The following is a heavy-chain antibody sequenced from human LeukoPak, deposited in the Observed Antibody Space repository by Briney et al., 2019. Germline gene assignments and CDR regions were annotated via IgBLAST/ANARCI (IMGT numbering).Heavy chain of an antibody. V-gene: IGHV3-7*01. D-gene: IGHD3-16*01. CDR1: GFSFNSDW. CDR3: TRRLDD. CDR2: IKHDESEK. J-gene: IGHJ4*02. Sequence: GGSLRLSCAASGFSFNSDWMDWVRQAPGKGLEWVANIKHDESEKNYLDSVKGRFTISRDNAQDSLYLQMNGLRVEDTAVYYCTRRLDDWGQGTLVTVSS.